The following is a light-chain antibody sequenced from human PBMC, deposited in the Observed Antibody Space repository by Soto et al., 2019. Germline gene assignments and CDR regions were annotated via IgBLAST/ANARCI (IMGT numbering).Light chain of an antibody. V-gene: IGKV1-5*01. J-gene: IGKJ1*01. CDR3: QQYNSYPWT. Sequence: DIQLTQPPPTLSASVGARVTITSRASQTIFNWLAWYQRKPGRAPNLLIYDASSLQSGVPSTFSGSGSGTEFTLTISSLQPGDFATYYCQQYNSYPWTFGQGTKVDIK. CDR2: DAS. CDR1: QTIFNW.